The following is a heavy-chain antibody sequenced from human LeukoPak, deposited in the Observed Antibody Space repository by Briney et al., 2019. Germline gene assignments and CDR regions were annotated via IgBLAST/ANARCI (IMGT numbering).Heavy chain of an antibody. CDR3: ARERYYYDSSGAFDY. J-gene: IGHJ4*02. V-gene: IGHV1-69*13. CDR2: IIPIFGTA. D-gene: IGHD3-22*01. CDR1: GGTFSSYA. Sequence: SVKVSCKASGGTFSSYAISWVRQAPGQGLEWMGGIIPIFGTANYAQKFQGRVTITADESTSTAYMELSRLRSDDTAVYYCARERYYYDSSGAFDYWGQGTLVTVSS.